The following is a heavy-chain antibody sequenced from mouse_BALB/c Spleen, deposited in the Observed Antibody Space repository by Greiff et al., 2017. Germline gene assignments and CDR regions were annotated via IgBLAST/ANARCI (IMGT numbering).Heavy chain of an antibody. CDR1: GYSITSGYY. Sequence: ESGPGLVKPSQSLSLTCSVTGYSITSGYYWNWIRQFPGNKLEWMGYISYDGSNNYNPSLKNRISITRDTSKNQFFLKLNSVTTEDTATYYCARDRRYDYGYAMDYWGQGTSVTVSS. D-gene: IGHD2-4*01. CDR3: ARDRRYDYGYAMDY. J-gene: IGHJ4*01. V-gene: IGHV3-6*02. CDR2: ISYDGSN.